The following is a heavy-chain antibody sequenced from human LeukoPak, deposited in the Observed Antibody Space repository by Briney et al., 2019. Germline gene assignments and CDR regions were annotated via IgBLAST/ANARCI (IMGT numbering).Heavy chain of an antibody. D-gene: IGHD3-22*01. V-gene: IGHV3-73*01. Sequence: PGRSLRLSCAASGFTFSGSAMHWVRQASGKGLEWVGRIRSKANSYATAYAASVKGRFTISRDDSKNTAYLQMNSLKSEDTAVYYCTRGGDGYYADYWGQGTLVTVSS. J-gene: IGHJ4*02. CDR1: GFTFSGSA. CDR3: TRGGDGYYADY. CDR2: IRSKANSYAT.